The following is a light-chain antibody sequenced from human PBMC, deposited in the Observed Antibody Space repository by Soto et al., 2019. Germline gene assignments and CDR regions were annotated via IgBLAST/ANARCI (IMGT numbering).Light chain of an antibody. V-gene: IGKV3-15*01. J-gene: IGKJ2*01. CDR3: QHYNNWPPYT. CDR2: AAS. CDR1: QSVRSN. Sequence: EVVMTQSPVTLSVSPGERAMLSCRASQSVRSNLAWYQQKPGQAPRLLIYAASTRATGVPARFSGSGSGTEFTLTISSLQSEDFAFYYCQHYNNWPPYTFGQGTKLEI.